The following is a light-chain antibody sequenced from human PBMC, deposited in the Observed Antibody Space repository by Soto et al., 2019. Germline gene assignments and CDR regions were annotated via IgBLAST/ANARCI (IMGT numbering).Light chain of an antibody. J-gene: IGLJ1*01. V-gene: IGLV2-14*01. CDR2: DVS. CDR1: SSDVGGYNY. Sequence: QSVLTQPASLSPSPGQSITISCTGTSSDVGGYNYVSWYQQHPAKVPKLMIYDVSNRPSAVSDRFSGSKSGNTASLTISGLQAEDEADYYCSSYTSSSTRVFGTGTKVTVL. CDR3: SSYTSSSTRV.